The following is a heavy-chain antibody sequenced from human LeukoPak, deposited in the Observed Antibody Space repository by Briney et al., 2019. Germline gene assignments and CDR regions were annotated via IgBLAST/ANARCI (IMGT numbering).Heavy chain of an antibody. J-gene: IGHJ4*02. Sequence: ASVKVSCRASGGTFSSYAISWVRQAPGQGLEWMGGITPIFGTANYAQKFQGRVTITADESTSTAYMELSSLRSEDTAVYYCARETTYDYGDLYYFDYWGQGTLVTVSS. CDR3: ARETTYDYGDLYYFDY. CDR2: ITPIFGTA. CDR1: GGTFSSYA. V-gene: IGHV1-69*13. D-gene: IGHD4-17*01.